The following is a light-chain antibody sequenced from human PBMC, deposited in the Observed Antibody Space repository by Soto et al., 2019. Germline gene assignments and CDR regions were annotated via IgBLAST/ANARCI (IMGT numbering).Light chain of an antibody. CDR1: SSDVGGYNY. Sequence: QSALTQPASVSGSPGQSITISCTGTSSDVGGYNYVSWYQHHPGKAPKLMIYEVSDRPSGISNRFSGSKSGNTASLTISGLQAEDEAAYYCSSYTDTDNFVIFGGGTKLTVL. CDR2: EVS. V-gene: IGLV2-14*01. J-gene: IGLJ2*01. CDR3: SSYTDTDNFVI.